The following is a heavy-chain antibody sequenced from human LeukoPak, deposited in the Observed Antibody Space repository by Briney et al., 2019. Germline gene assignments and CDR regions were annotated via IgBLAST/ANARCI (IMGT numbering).Heavy chain of an antibody. CDR2: ISGSGGST. D-gene: IGHD1-26*01. Sequence: SGGSLRLSCAVSGFTVNSHYMSWVRQAPGKGLEWVSAISGSGGSTYYADSVKGRFTISRDNSKNTLYLQMNSLRAEDTAVYYCAKDQTWAPFDYWGQGTLVTVSS. V-gene: IGHV3-23*01. CDR1: GFTVNSHY. CDR3: AKDQTWAPFDY. J-gene: IGHJ4*02.